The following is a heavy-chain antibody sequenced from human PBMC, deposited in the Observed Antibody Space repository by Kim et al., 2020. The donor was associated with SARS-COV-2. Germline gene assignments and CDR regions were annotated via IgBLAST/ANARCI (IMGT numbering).Heavy chain of an antibody. J-gene: IGHJ5*02. V-gene: IGHV4-34*01. Sequence: PSHKGRVTISVDTCKHQFSLQLSAVTAADTAVYYCARRVTMVRGAPGFDPWGQGTLVTVSS. CDR3: ARRVTMVRGAPGFDP. D-gene: IGHD3-10*01.